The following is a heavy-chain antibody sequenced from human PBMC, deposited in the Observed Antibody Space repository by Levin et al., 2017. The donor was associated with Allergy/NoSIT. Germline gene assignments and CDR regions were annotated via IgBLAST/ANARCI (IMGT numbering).Heavy chain of an antibody. CDR2: ISGSGAKT. V-gene: IGHV3-23*01. J-gene: IGHJ6*03. CDR1: GFTFSSYA. D-gene: IGHD4-17*01. CDR3: AKGMTEVTIIEDYDYYYIDD. Sequence: GGSLRLSCVASGFTFSSYAMTWVRQAPGKGLEWVSGISGSGAKTYYADSVKGRFTISRDNSKNTVYLQMNSLRAEDTAVYYCAKGMTEVTIIEDYDYYYIDDWGKGTTVTASS.